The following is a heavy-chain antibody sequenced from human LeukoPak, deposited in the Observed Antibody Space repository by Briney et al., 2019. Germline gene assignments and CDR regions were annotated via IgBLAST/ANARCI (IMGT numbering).Heavy chain of an antibody. Sequence: PGGSLRLSCAASGFTFTSYAMSWVRQAPGKGLEWVSVISGSGDSTYYADSVKGRFTISRDNSKNTLYLQMNSLRAEDTAVYYCAKDRFTLSGSYYSDWGQGTLVTVSS. D-gene: IGHD1-26*01. V-gene: IGHV3-23*01. J-gene: IGHJ4*02. CDR2: ISGSGDST. CDR1: GFTFTSYA. CDR3: AKDRFTLSGSYYSD.